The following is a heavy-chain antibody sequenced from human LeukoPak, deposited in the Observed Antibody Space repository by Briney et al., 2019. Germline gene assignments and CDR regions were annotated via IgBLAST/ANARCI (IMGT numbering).Heavy chain of an antibody. CDR2: IYHSGST. V-gene: IGHV4-4*02. CDR1: GGSISSSNW. D-gene: IGHD3-22*01. J-gene: IGHJ4*02. Sequence: SETLSLTCAVSGGSISSSNWWSWVRQPPGKGLEWIGEIYHSGSTNYNPSLKSRVTISVDKSKNQFSLKLSSVTAADTAVYYCARLDSRGYYLDYYFDYWGQGTLVTVSS. CDR3: ARLDSRGYYLDYYFDY.